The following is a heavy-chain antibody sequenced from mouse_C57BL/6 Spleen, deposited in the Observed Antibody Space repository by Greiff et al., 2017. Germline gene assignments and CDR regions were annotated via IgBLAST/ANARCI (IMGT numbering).Heavy chain of an antibody. CDR1: GFTFSSYG. CDR2: ISSGGSYT. D-gene: IGHD1-1*01. Sequence: EVQLVESGGDLVKPGGSLKLSCAASGFTFSSYGMSWVRQTPDKRLEWVATISSGGSYTYYPDSVKGRFTITRDNAKNTLNLQMSSLRSEDTAMYYCASHAAITTVPDYFDYWGQGTTLTVSS. CDR3: ASHAAITTVPDYFDY. J-gene: IGHJ2*01. V-gene: IGHV5-6*01.